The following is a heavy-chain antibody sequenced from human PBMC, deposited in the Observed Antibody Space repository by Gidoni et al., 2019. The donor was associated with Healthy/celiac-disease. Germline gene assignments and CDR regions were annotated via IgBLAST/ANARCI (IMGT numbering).Heavy chain of an antibody. V-gene: IGHV1-69*02. D-gene: IGHD2-2*01. CDR3: SVLGSPRPDY. J-gene: IGHJ4*02. CDR2: IIPILGIA. CDR1: GGTFSSYT. Sequence: QVQLVQSGAEVKKPGSSVKVSCKASGGTFSSYTISWVRQAPGQGLEWMGRIIPILGIANYAQQFQGRVTLTADKSTSTAYMELSSLRSEDTAVYYCSVLGSPRPDYWGQGPLVTVSS.